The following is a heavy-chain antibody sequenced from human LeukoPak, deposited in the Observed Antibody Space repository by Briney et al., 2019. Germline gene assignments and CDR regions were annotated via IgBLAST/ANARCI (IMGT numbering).Heavy chain of an antibody. CDR3: ARPRTRLAWFDP. CDR2: IYYSGST. CDR1: GGSISSSSYY. Sequence: SETLSLTCTVSGGSISSSSYYWGWIRQPPGKGLEWIGSIYYSGSTYYNPSLKSRVTISVDTSKNQFSLKLRFVTAADTAVYYCARPRTRLAWFDPWGQGTLVTVSS. V-gene: IGHV4-39*01. D-gene: IGHD6-19*01. J-gene: IGHJ5*02.